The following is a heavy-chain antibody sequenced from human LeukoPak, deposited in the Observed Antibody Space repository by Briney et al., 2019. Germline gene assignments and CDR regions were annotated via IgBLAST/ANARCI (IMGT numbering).Heavy chain of an antibody. CDR2: IRYDGSNK. D-gene: IGHD2-2*01. Sequence: GGSLRLSCAASGFTFSSYGMHWVRQAPGKGLEWVAFIRYDGSNKYYADSVKGRFTISRDNSKNTLYLQMNSLRAEGTAVYYCAKEDIVVVPAAPDIWGQGTMVTVSS. CDR3: AKEDIVVVPAAPDI. J-gene: IGHJ3*02. CDR1: GFTFSSYG. V-gene: IGHV3-30*02.